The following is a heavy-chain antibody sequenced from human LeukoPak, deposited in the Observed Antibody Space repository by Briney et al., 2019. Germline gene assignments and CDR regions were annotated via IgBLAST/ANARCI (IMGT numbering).Heavy chain of an antibody. CDR3: ASRLRFLEWLPFYDY. V-gene: IGHV1-69*01. D-gene: IGHD3-3*01. CDR1: GGTFSSYA. J-gene: IGHJ4*02. Sequence: SVKASCKASGGTFSSYAISWVRQAPGQGLEWMGGIIPIFGTANYAQKFQGRVTITADESTSTAYMELSSLRSEDTAVYYCASRLRFLEWLPFYDYWGQGTLVTVSS. CDR2: IIPIFGTA.